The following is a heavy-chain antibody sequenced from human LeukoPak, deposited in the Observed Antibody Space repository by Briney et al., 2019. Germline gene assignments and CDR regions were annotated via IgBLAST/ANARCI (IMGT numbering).Heavy chain of an antibody. CDR1: GFTFSNYW. J-gene: IGHJ4*02. V-gene: IGHV3-7*01. D-gene: IGHD5-12*01. CDR2: IKPDGSEK. CDR3: AKEMKPWMHFDY. Sequence: GGSLRLSCAASGFTFSNYWMTWVRQAPGKGLEWVANIKPDGSEKYYVGSVKGRFTISRDNSKNTLYLQMNSLRAEDTAVYYCAKEMKPWMHFDYWGQGTLVTVSS.